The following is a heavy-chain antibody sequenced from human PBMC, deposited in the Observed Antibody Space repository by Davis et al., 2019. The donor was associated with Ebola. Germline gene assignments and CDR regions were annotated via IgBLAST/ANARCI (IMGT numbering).Heavy chain of an antibody. CDR1: GFTFSSYA. J-gene: IGHJ6*02. CDR3: AEGGYGQQLPLYYYGMDV. Sequence: GESLKISCAASGFTFSSYAMSWVHQAPGKGLEWVSAISGSGGSTYYADSVKGRFTISRDNSKNTLYLQMNSLRAEDTAVYYCAEGGYGQQLPLYYYGMDVWGQGTTVTVSS. V-gene: IGHV3-23*01. D-gene: IGHD6-13*01. CDR2: ISGSGGST.